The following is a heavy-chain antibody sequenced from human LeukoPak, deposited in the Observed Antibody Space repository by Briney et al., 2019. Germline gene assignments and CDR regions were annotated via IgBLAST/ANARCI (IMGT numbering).Heavy chain of an antibody. CDR2: IYYSGST. CDR1: GGSISSSSYY. J-gene: IGHJ3*02. Sequence: PSETLSLTCTVSGGSISSSSYYWGWIRQPPGKGLEWIGSIYYSGSTYYNPSLKSRVTISVDTSKNQFSLKLSSVTAADTAVYYCASGSITMIVVVPGAFDIWGQGTMVTVSS. D-gene: IGHD3-22*01. V-gene: IGHV4-39*01. CDR3: ASGSITMIVVVPGAFDI.